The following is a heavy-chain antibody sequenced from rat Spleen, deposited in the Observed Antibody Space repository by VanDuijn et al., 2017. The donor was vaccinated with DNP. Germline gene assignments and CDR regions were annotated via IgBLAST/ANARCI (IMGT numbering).Heavy chain of an antibody. CDR3: ARPMDYYSGGFAY. CDR1: GFSFSDYY. CDR2: IRYDGGNS. J-gene: IGHJ3*01. D-gene: IGHD1-1*01. V-gene: IGHV5-22*01. Sequence: EVQLVESGGGLVQPGRSLKLSCAASGFSFSDYYMAWVRQAPTKGLQWVAYIRYDGGNSYYRDSVKGRFTISRDNAKNTLYLQMNSLRSEDMATYYCARPMDYYSGGFAYWGQGTLVTVSS.